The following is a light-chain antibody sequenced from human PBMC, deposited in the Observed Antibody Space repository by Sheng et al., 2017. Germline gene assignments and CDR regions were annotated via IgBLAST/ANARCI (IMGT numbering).Light chain of an antibody. CDR3: AAWDDSLNGYV. CDR2: SNSRN. CDR1: RSNIGSNT. J-gene: IGLJ1*01. Sequence: QSVLTQPPSASGTPGQRVTISCSGSRSNIGSNTVNWYQQLPGTAPKLLIYSNSRNQRPSGVPDRFSGSKSGTSASLAISGLQSEDEADYYCAAWDDSLNGYVFGTGTKVSVL. V-gene: IGLV1-44*01.